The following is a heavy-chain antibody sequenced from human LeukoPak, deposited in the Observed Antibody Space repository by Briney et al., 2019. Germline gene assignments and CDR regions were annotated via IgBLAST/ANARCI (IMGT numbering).Heavy chain of an antibody. V-gene: IGHV3-30*18. D-gene: IGHD3-22*01. Sequence: GKSLRLSCVASGFTFSSYGMHWVRQAPGKGPGWVAVISYDGNTEYFADSVKGRFTISRDNSKNTLYLQMNSLRAEDTAVYYCAKVHLTYKFDSSGYGFQDYWGQGTLVTVSS. CDR1: GFTFSSYG. CDR3: AKVHLTYKFDSSGYGFQDY. J-gene: IGHJ4*02. CDR2: ISYDGNTE.